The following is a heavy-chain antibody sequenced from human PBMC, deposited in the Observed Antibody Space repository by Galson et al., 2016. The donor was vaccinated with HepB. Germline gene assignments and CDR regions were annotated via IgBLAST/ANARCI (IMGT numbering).Heavy chain of an antibody. CDR2: TVHDGSK. D-gene: IGHD5-12*01. CDR3: ARGRRGLDFLDH. Sequence: SETLSLTCIVSGDFFSGGSHYCAWIRQPPGKGLEWLALTVHDGSKYYTPSFRGRVPMSADMANNRFSLSLTSVTAAVTALYSCARGRRGLDFLDHWGQGTMVTVSS. J-gene: IGHJ4*02. V-gene: IGHV4-39*07. CDR1: GDFFSGGSHY.